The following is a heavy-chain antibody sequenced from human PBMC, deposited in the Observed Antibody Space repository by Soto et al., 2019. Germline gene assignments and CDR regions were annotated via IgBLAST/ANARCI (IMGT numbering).Heavy chain of an antibody. D-gene: IGHD3-16*02. V-gene: IGHV4-31*03. CDR2: IYYSGST. J-gene: IGHJ3*02. CDR3: ASSFSVITFGGVIVKGAFDI. Sequence: QVQLQESGPGLVKPSQTLSLTCTVSGGSISSGGYYWSWIRQHPGKGLEWIGYIYYSGSTYYNPSLKSRVTISVDTSKNQFSLKLSSLTAADTAVYYCASSFSVITFGGVIVKGAFDIWGQGTMFTVSS. CDR1: GGSISSGGYY.